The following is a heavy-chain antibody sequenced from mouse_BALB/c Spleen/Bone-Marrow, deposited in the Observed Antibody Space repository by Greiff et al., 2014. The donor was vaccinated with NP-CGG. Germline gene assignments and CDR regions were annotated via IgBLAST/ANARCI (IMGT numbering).Heavy chain of an antibody. J-gene: IGHJ4*01. CDR1: GFTFSDFY. CDR2: ISDGGSYI. CDR3: TRDRGVQGYAMDY. Sequence: EVQLVESGGGLVKPGGSLKLSCAASGFTFSDFYMYWVRQTPEKRLEWVATISDGGSYIYYPDSVKGRFTISRDDAKNNLYLQMSSLESEDTAMYYCTRDRGVQGYAMDYWGQGTSVTVSS. D-gene: IGHD2-14*01. V-gene: IGHV5-4*02.